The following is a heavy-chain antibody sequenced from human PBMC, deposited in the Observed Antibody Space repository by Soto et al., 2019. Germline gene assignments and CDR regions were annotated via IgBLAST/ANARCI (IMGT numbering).Heavy chain of an antibody. CDR3: ARDRGAASSSWYYFDY. D-gene: IGHD6-13*01. J-gene: IGHJ4*02. V-gene: IGHV1-69*01. CDR2: IIPIFGTA. Sequence: SVKVSCKASGGSVSSYAICWVRPAPGQGIECMGGIIPIFGTANYAQKLHGKATITADESTSTAYMDRSSRKSQDTAVYYCARDRGAASSSWYYFDYWGQGTLVTVS. CDR1: GGSVSSYA.